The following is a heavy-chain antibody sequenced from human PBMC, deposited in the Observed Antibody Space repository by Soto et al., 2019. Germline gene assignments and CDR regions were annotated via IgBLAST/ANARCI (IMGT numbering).Heavy chain of an antibody. CDR2: IIPIFGTA. V-gene: IGHV1-69*06. CDR3: ESGLTGRDGYNRHYYYGMDV. J-gene: IGHJ6*02. CDR1: GGTFSSYA. Sequence: SVKVSCKASGGTFSSYAISWVRQAPGQGLEWMGGIIPIFGTANYAQKFQGRVTITADKSTSTAYMVLSSLRSEDTAVYYCESGLTGRDGYNRHYYYGMDVWGQGTTVTVSS. D-gene: IGHD5-12*01.